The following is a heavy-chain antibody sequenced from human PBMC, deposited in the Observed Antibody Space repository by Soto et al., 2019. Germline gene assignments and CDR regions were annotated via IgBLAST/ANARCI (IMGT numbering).Heavy chain of an antibody. Sequence: EVQLLESGGDLIQPGGSLRLSCVASGITFGSRAMSWVRQAPGEGLEWVSTITDTGGDAKYADSVRGRFTISRDNSKKTLYLQMNSLRAEDTAVYYCAKDYLRWAQSWGQGTLVTVSS. V-gene: IGHV3-23*01. CDR3: AKDYLRWAQS. D-gene: IGHD1-26*01. CDR2: ITDTGGDA. CDR1: GITFGSRA. J-gene: IGHJ5*02.